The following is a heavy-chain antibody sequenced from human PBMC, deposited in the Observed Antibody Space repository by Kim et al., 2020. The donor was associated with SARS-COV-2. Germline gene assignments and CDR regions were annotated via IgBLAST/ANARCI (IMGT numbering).Heavy chain of an antibody. V-gene: IGHV3-33*06. J-gene: IGHJ4*02. Sequence: GGSLRLSCAASGFTFSSYGMHWVRQVPGKGLEWVAVIWYDGSNKYYADSVKGRFTISRDNSKNTLFLQMSSLRAEDTAVYYCAKEPGAYNPYFYFDYWGQGSLVTVSS. D-gene: IGHD4-17*01. CDR1: GFTFSSYG. CDR2: IWYDGSNK. CDR3: AKEPGAYNPYFYFDY.